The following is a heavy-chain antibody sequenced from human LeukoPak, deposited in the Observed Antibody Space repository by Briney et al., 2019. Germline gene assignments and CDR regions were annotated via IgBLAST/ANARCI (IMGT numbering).Heavy chain of an antibody. V-gene: IGHV4-34*01. J-gene: IGHJ6*03. CDR1: GGSFSGYY. CDR2: INHSGST. CDR3: AGGRVVDIVVVPAAGYYYMDV. Sequence: SETLSLTCAVYGGSFSGYYWSWIRQPPGKGLEWIGEINHSGSTNYNPSLKSRVTISVDTSKNQFSLKLSSVTAADTAVYYCAGGRVVDIVVVPAAGYYYMDVWGKGTTVAVSS. D-gene: IGHD2-2*01.